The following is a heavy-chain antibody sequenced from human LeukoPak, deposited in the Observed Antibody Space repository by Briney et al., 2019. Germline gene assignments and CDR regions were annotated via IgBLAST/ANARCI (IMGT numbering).Heavy chain of an antibody. CDR3: ARGHFGGYLYYFDY. V-gene: IGHV1-8*01. D-gene: IGHD2-21*02. CDR2: MNPNSGNT. J-gene: IGHJ4*02. Sequence: ASVKVSCKASGYTFTSYDINWVRQAAGQGLEWMGWMNPNSGNTGYAQKFQGRVTMTRNTSISTAYMELSSLRSEDTAVYYCARGHFGGYLYYFDYWGQGTLVTVSS. CDR1: GYTFTSYD.